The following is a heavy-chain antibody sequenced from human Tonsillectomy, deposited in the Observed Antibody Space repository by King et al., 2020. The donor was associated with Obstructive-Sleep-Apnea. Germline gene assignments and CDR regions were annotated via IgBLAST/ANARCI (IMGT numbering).Heavy chain of an antibody. CDR1: GGTFSSYG. CDR3: AARRRRDGYNSAY. D-gene: IGHD5-24*01. J-gene: IGHJ4*02. Sequence: QLVQSGAEVKKPGSSVKVSCKASGGTFSSYGISWVRQAPGQGLECMGGIIPIFATTNYAQKFQGRVTITADESTSTAYMERSKLRSEDTAVYYCAARRRRDGYNSAYWGQGTLVTVSS. CDR2: IIPIFATT. V-gene: IGHV1-69*01.